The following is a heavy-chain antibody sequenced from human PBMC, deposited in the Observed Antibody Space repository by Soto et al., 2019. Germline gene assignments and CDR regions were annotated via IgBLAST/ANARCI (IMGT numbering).Heavy chain of an antibody. CDR2: ISSSSSYI. D-gene: IGHD6-13*01. Sequence: GGSLRLSCAASGFTFSSYSMNWVRQAPGKGLEWVSSISSSSSYIYYADSVKGRFTISRDNAKNSLYLQMNSLRAEDTAVYYCASSSSWYDHYYYGMDVWGQGTTVTVSS. CDR1: GFTFSSYS. J-gene: IGHJ6*02. CDR3: ASSSSWYDHYYYGMDV. V-gene: IGHV3-21*01.